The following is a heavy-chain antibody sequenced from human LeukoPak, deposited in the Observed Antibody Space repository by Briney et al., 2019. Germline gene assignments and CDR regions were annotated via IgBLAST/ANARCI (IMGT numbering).Heavy chain of an antibody. D-gene: IGHD3-10*02. CDR1: GFTFSSYE. CDR3: AELGITMIGGV. V-gene: IGHV3-48*03. Sequence: GGSLRLSCAASGFTFSSYEMNWLRQAPGKGLEWFSYISSSSSTIYYADSVKGRFTISRDNAKNSLYLQMNSLRAEDTAVYYCAELGITMIGGVWGKGTTVTISS. CDR2: ISSSSSTI. J-gene: IGHJ6*04.